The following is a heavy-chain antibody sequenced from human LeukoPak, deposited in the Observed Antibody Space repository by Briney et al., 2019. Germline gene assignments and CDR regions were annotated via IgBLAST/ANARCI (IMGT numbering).Heavy chain of an antibody. Sequence: GGSLRLSCAASGFTVDDKGMNWVRQAPGKGLEWVSGINWNGGSTGYADSVKGRFTISRDNSKNTLYLQMNSLRAEDTAVYYCAKDLERHIVVVTASAVDYWGQGTLVTVSS. CDR1: GFTVDDKG. D-gene: IGHD2-21*02. CDR3: AKDLERHIVVVTASAVDY. J-gene: IGHJ4*02. CDR2: INWNGGST. V-gene: IGHV3-20*04.